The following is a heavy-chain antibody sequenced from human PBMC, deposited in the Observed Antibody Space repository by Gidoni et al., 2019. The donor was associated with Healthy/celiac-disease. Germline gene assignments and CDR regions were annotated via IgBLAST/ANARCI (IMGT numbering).Heavy chain of an antibody. J-gene: IGHJ4*02. V-gene: IGHV3-30*18. CDR3: AKDLDY. Sequence: QVQLLASGGGVVQPGRSLSLSCAASGFTFSSYGMHWVRQAPGKGLEWVAVISYDGSNKYYADSVKGRFTISRDNSKNTLYLQMNSLRAEDTAVYYCAKDLDYWGQGTLVTVSS. CDR1: GFTFSSYG. CDR2: ISYDGSNK.